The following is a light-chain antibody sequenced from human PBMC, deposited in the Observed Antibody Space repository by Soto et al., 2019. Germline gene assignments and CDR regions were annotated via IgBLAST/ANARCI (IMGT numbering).Light chain of an antibody. CDR2: ANN. Sequence: QSVLTQPPSVAGAPGQRVTISCTGSDSNIGAGYAVHWYQQLPGAAPKLLIYANNDRPSGVPDRFSGSRSDTSASLAITGLQAEDEGVYYCQSYDGSVVFGGGTKLTVL. J-gene: IGLJ2*01. V-gene: IGLV1-40*01. CDR3: QSYDGSVV. CDR1: DSNIGAGYA.